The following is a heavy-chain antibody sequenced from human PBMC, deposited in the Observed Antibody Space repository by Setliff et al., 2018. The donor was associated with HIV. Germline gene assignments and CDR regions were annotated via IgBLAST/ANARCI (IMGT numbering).Heavy chain of an antibody. J-gene: IGHJ5*02. CDR1: GGTFSRLA. CDR3: ATSPRGTYYDILTGLPRGYFDP. CDR2: IIPIYGTV. Sequence: ASVKVSCKASGGTFSRLAISWVRQAPGQGLEWMGGIIPIYGTVNYAQKFQGRVTITADESTTTGYMELSSLRSEDTAVYYCATSPRGTYYDILTGLPRGYFDPWGQGTQVTVS. V-gene: IGHV1-69*13. D-gene: IGHD3-9*01.